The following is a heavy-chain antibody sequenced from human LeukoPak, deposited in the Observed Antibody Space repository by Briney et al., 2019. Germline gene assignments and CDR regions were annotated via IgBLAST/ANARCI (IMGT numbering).Heavy chain of an antibody. CDR2: IYYSGST. J-gene: IGHJ4*02. Sequence: SETLSLTCTVSGGSISSYYWSWIRQPPGKGLEWIGYIYYSGSTNYNPSLKSRVTISVDTSKNQFSLKLSSVTAADTAVYYCARVVVEMATMNPLFDYWGQRTLVTVSS. CDR3: ARVVVEMATMNPLFDY. D-gene: IGHD5-24*01. V-gene: IGHV4-59*01. CDR1: GGSISSYY.